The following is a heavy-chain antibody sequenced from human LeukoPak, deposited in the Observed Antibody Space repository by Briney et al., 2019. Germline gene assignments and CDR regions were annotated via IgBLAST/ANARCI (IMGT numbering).Heavy chain of an antibody. J-gene: IGHJ4*02. V-gene: IGHV4-59*08. CDR1: RGSIGSYY. CDR3: ARLWGFCPGGTCSFDQ. Sequence: PSETLSLTCTVSRGSIGSYYWGWIRQPPGKGLEWIAYIFNTGTTKYNPSLKRRVTISLDTSNSQFSLKLSSVTAADTAVYYCARLWGFCPGGTCSFDQWGQGSLVIVSS. CDR2: IFNTGTT. D-gene: IGHD2-8*02.